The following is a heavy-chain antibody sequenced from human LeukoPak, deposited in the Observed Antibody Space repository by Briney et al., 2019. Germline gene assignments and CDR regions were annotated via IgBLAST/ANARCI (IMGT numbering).Heavy chain of an antibody. V-gene: IGHV4-61*01. J-gene: IGHJ4*02. CDR2: IYYSGST. D-gene: IGHD3-9*01. Sequence: SETLSLTCTVSGGSVSSGSYYWSWIRQPPGKGLEWIGYIYYSGSTNYNPSLKSRVTISVDTSKNQFSLKLSSVTAADTAVYYCARGGRWDVLRYFDWLSDWGQGTLVTVSS. CDR1: GGSVSSGSYY. CDR3: ARGGRWDVLRYFDWLSD.